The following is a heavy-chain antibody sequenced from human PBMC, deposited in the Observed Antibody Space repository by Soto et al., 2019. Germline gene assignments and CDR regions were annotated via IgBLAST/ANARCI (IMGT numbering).Heavy chain of an antibody. CDR3: TRVRRLYTAMVSHYYYSYMDV. CDR2: IRSKAYGGTT. V-gene: IGHV3-49*04. Sequence: PGGSLRLSCAASGFTFSSYSMNWVRQAPGKGLEWVGFIRSKAYGGTTEYAASVKGRFTISRDDSKSIAYLQMNSLKTEDTAVYYCTRVRRLYTAMVSHYYYSYMDVCGEGTTVTVSS. D-gene: IGHD5-18*01. CDR1: GFTFSSYS. J-gene: IGHJ6*03.